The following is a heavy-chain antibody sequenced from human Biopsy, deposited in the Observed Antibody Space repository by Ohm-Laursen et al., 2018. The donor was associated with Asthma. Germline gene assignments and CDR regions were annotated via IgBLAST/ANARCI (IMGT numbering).Heavy chain of an antibody. CDR2: IYYSGST. D-gene: IGHD3-3*01. CDR3: ARFTASITIFGVVNNRFDP. CDR1: GGSISSSSYY. V-gene: IGHV4-39*01. Sequence: GTLSLTCTVSGGSISSSSYYWGWIRQPPGKGLEWIGSIYYSGSTYYNPSLKSRVTISVDTSKNQFSLKLSSVTAADTAVYYCARFTASITIFGVVNNRFDPWGQGTLVTVSS. J-gene: IGHJ5*02.